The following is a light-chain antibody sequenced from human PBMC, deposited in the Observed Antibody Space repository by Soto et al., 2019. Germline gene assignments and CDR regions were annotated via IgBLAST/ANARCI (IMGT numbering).Light chain of an antibody. J-gene: IGKJ1*01. Sequence: EILLTQSPATLSLSPGERATLSCRASQSVRTYLTWYQQKPGRAPRLLIYDASTRATGIPARFSGSGSGTDFTLTISSLEPEDFAVYYCQQRSNWPVTFGQGTKVDI. CDR1: QSVRTY. V-gene: IGKV3-11*01. CDR2: DAS. CDR3: QQRSNWPVT.